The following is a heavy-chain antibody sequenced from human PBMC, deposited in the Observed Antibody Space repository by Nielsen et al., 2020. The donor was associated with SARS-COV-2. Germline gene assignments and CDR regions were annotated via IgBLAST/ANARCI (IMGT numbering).Heavy chain of an antibody. D-gene: IGHD3-22*01. CDR1: GFTLSSYE. CDR3: RGWLATFDI. J-gene: IGHJ3*02. V-gene: IGHV3-48*03. Sequence: GGSLRLSCAASGFTLSSYEMNWVRQAPGKGLEWVSYISSSGGTIYYADSVKGRFTISRDIANNFLYLQMNSLRAEDTAVYYCRGWLATFDIWGQGTLVTVSS. CDR2: ISSSGGTI.